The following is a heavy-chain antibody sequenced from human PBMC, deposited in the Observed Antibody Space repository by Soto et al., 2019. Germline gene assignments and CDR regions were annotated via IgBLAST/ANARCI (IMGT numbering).Heavy chain of an antibody. V-gene: IGHV4-30-2*01. CDR3: ARAQPYGGNSRWYFDL. J-gene: IGHJ2*01. CDR2: IYHSGST. CDR1: GGSISSGGYS. D-gene: IGHD4-17*01. Sequence: QLQLQESGSGLVKPSQTLSLTCAVSGGSISSGGYSWSWIRQPPGKGLEWIGYIYHSGSTYYNPSLQSRVTISVDRSKNQFSLKLSSVTAADTAVYYCARAQPYGGNSRWYFDLWGRGTLVTVSS.